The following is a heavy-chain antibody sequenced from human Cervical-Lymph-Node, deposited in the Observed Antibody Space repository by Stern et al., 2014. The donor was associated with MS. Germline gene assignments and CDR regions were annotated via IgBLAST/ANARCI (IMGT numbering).Heavy chain of an antibody. Sequence: QVTLRESGPTLVKPTQTLTLTCTFSGFSLSTSGVGVGWIRQPPGKALEWLALIYWDADKQYSPSLKSRLTITKDPSKNQVVLTMTNMDPVDTATYYCAHKRYGDYFVDYWGQGTLVTVSS. D-gene: IGHD4-17*01. V-gene: IGHV2-5*02. CDR3: AHKRYGDYFVDY. CDR1: GFSLSTSGVG. J-gene: IGHJ4*02. CDR2: IYWDADK.